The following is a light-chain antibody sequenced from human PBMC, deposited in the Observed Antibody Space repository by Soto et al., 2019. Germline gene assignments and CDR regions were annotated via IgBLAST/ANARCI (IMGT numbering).Light chain of an antibody. Sequence: QSALTQPPSASGSPGQSVTISCTGTSNDVGGYNYVSWYQQHPGKAPKLMIYEVSKRPSGVPDRFSGSKSCNTASLTVSGLQAEDEADYYCSSYAGSNNLVVFGGGTKLTVL. J-gene: IGLJ2*01. CDR2: EVS. CDR1: SNDVGGYNY. CDR3: SSYAGSNNLVV. V-gene: IGLV2-8*01.